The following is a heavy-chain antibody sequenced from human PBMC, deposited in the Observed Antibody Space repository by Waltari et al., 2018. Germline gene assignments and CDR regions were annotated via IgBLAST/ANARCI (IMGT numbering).Heavy chain of an antibody. V-gene: IGHV3-30*01. CDR1: GFTFSDYA. D-gene: IGHD4-17*01. CDR3: ARDDDYGEYALDY. CDR2: VSYDGNKK. J-gene: IGHJ4*02. Sequence: QVQLVESGGGVVQPGRSLRPSCSASGFTFSDYAVHWVRQAPGKGLEWVAVVSYDGNKKYYADSVKGRFTISKENSKNTLYLQMDSLRPEDTAVYYCARDDDYGEYALDYWGQGTLVTVSS.